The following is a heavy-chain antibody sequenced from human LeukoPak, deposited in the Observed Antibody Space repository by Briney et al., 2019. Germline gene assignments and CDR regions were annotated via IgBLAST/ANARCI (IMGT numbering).Heavy chain of an antibody. V-gene: IGHV3-23*01. CDR3: ARAADTHFYGQT. J-gene: IGHJ5*01. Sequence: GGTLRLSCVASGFTFNNHAMTWVRQAPGKGLEWVSAISEHGLDTFYAPPVNGRFTISRTNSQHSLFLQISSLRAEDTAVYYCARAADTHFYGQTWGQGALVTASS. CDR2: ISEHGLDT. D-gene: IGHD2/OR15-2a*01. CDR1: GFTFNNHA.